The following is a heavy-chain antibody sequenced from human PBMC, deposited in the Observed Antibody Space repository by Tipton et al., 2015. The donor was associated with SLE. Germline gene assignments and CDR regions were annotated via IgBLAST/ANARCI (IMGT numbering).Heavy chain of an antibody. Sequence: TLSLTCTVSGGSISSYYWSWIRQPPGKGLEWIGYIFTSGGANYNPSLKSRVTISVDTSKNQFSLKLTSVTAADTAVYYCARGGGDWNWFDPWGQGTLVTVSS. V-gene: IGHV4-4*08. D-gene: IGHD2-21*01. J-gene: IGHJ5*02. CDR1: GGSISSYY. CDR3: ARGGGDWNWFDP. CDR2: IFTSGGA.